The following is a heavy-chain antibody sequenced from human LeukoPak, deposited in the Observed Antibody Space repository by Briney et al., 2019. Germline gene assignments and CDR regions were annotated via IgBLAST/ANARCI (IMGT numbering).Heavy chain of an antibody. CDR1: GGSINSY. Sequence: SETLSLTCTVSGGSINSYWSWIRQPAGKGLEWIGRISGSGTITYNPALQSRLSISIGTSKNQFSLKLMSVTAADTAVYYCARDSGTTGEVKFDPWGQGTLVTVSS. D-gene: IGHD3-10*01. J-gene: IGHJ5*02. CDR2: ISGSGTI. V-gene: IGHV4-4*07. CDR3: ARDSGTTGEVKFDP.